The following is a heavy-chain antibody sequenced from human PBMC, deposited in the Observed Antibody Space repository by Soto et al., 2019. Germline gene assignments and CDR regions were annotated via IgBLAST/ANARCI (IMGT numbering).Heavy chain of an antibody. Sequence: QVQLVQSGAEVRKPGASVRVSCKASGYTFTSYDINWVRQAAGQGLEWMGWVNPSSGNKGYPQKFQGRVPVTRNTSISTAYMELTSLRSDDTAMYYCARGGVSRGAFDIWGQGTLVTVTS. D-gene: IGHD3-10*01. CDR3: ARGGVSRGAFDI. CDR1: GYTFTSYD. CDR2: VNPSSGNK. J-gene: IGHJ3*02. V-gene: IGHV1-8*01.